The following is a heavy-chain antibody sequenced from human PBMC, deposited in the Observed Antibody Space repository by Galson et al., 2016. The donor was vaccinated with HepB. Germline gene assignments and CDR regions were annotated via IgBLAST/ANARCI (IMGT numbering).Heavy chain of an antibody. D-gene: IGHD6-19*01. CDR3: VRCDRGGCRQGPDY. CDR2: ISGSGGGT. J-gene: IGHJ4*02. V-gene: IGHV3-23*01. CDR1: EFTFSSYG. Sequence: SLRLSCAASEFTFSSYGMLWVRRAPGKGLEWVSSISGSGGGTYYVDSVKGRFTISRDNSRDTLYLQMSGLRAEDTAIYFCVRCDRGGCRQGPDYWGQGTLVTVSS.